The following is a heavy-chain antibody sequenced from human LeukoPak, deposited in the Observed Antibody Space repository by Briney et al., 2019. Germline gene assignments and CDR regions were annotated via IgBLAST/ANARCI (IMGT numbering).Heavy chain of an antibody. V-gene: IGHV3-7*01. Sequence: AGGSLRLSCAASGFTFSSYWMSWVRQAPGKGLEWVANIKQDGSEKYYVDSVKGRFTISRDNAKNSLYLQMNSLRAEDTAVYYCARATRRIAAAGTLFDYWGQGTLVTVSS. CDR1: GFTFSSYW. J-gene: IGHJ4*02. CDR3: ARATRRIAAAGTLFDY. CDR2: IKQDGSEK. D-gene: IGHD6-13*01.